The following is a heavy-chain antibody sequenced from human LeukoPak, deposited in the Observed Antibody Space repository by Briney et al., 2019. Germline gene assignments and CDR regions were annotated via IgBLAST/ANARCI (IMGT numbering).Heavy chain of an antibody. CDR2: INPNSGGT. V-gene: IGHV1-2*02. CDR3: ARVVAYYCGMDV. J-gene: IGHJ6*02. Sequence: GASLKVSCKASGYAFTGYYIHWVRQAPGQGLEWMGWINPNSGGTNYAQKFQGRVTMTRDTSISTAYMELSRLRSDDTAVYYCARVVAYYCGMDVWGQGTTVTVSS. CDR1: GYAFTGYY. D-gene: IGHD5-12*01.